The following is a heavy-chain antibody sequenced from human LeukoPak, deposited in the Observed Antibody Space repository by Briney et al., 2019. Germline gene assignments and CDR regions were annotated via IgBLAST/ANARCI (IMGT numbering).Heavy chain of an antibody. D-gene: IGHD6-13*01. CDR3: ARAFRHSSRWFDP. J-gene: IGHJ5*02. CDR1: GGSISSSSYY. V-gene: IGHV4-39*07. Sequence: SETLSLTCTVSGGSISSSSYYWGWIRQPPGKGLEWIGSIYYSGSTYYNPSLKSRVTISVDTSKNQFSLKLSSVTAADTAVYYCARAFRHSSRWFDPWGQGTLVTVSS. CDR2: IYYSGST.